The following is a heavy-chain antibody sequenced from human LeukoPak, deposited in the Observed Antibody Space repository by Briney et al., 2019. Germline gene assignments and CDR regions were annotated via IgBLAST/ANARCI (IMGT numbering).Heavy chain of an antibody. D-gene: IGHD3-3*01. Sequence: GGSLRLSCAASGFTFSSYAMHWVRQAPGKGLEWVALISYDGSNKYYADSVRGQFTVSRDNSKNTLYLQMNSLRAEDTAVYYCARDPTGSGLNYFDYWGQGTLVTVSS. J-gene: IGHJ4*02. CDR1: GFTFSSYA. CDR2: ISYDGSNK. CDR3: ARDPTGSGLNYFDY. V-gene: IGHV3-30*03.